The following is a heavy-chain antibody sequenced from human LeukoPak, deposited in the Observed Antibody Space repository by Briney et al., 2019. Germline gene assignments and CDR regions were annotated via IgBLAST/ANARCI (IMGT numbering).Heavy chain of an antibody. CDR1: GFTFSSYA. Sequence: GGSLRLSCAASGFTFSSYAMDWVRQAPGKGLEWVSLISDNGGGTYYAGSVKGRFTISRDNPKSTLYLQMNSLRGEDTAGYYCATDLHSTGWYYFDYWGQGTLVTVSS. J-gene: IGHJ4*02. CDR2: ISDNGGGT. V-gene: IGHV3-23*01. D-gene: IGHD2/OR15-2a*01. CDR3: ATDLHSTGWYYFDY.